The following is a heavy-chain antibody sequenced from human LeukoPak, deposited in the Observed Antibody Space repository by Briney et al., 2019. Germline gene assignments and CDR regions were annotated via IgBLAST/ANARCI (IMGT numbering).Heavy chain of an antibody. CDR2: INHSGST. Sequence: SETPSLTCAVYGGSFSGYYWSWIRQPPGKGLEWIGEINHSGSTNYNPSLKSRVTISVDTSKNQFSLKLSSVTAADTAVYYCALRDGYTANDYWGQGTLVTVSS. J-gene: IGHJ4*02. CDR1: GGSFSGYY. V-gene: IGHV4-34*01. CDR3: ALRDGYTANDY. D-gene: IGHD5-24*01.